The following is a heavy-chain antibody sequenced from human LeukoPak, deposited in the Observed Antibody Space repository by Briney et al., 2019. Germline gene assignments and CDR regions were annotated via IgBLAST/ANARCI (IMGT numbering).Heavy chain of an antibody. CDR2: IYYSGST. Sequence: ETLSLTCTVSGGSISSSRYYWGWIRQPPGKGLEWIGSIYYSGSTYYNPSLKSRVTISVDTSKNQFSLKLSSVTAADTAVYYCARDRRDPNWFDPWGQGTLVTVSS. J-gene: IGHJ5*02. CDR3: ARDRRDPNWFDP. V-gene: IGHV4-39*07. CDR1: GGSISSSRYY. D-gene: IGHD3-10*01.